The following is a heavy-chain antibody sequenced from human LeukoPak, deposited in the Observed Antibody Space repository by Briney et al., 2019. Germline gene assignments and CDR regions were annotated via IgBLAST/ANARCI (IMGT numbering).Heavy chain of an antibody. CDR2: MNPNSGNT. CDR3: ARVGDKTYWYFDL. Sequence: ASVKVSCKASGGTFSSYAINWVRQAPGQGLEWMGWMNPNSGNTGYAQKFQGRVTMTRNTSISTAYMELSSLRSEDTAVYYCARVGDKTYWYFDLWGRGTLVTVSS. V-gene: IGHV1-8*02. D-gene: IGHD2-21*02. J-gene: IGHJ2*01. CDR1: GGTFSSYA.